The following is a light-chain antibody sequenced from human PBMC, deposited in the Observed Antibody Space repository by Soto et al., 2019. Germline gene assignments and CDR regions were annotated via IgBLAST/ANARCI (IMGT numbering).Light chain of an antibody. CDR2: GTS. Sequence: EIVMTQSPATLSVSPGERATLSCRASQSVNSNLAWYQQKPGQAPRLLICGTSTRATGIPARFSGSGSGTEFTLTISSLQSEDFAVYYCQQYNNWPLWTFGQGTKVEIK. CDR3: QQYNNWPLWT. J-gene: IGKJ1*01. CDR1: QSVNSN. V-gene: IGKV3-15*01.